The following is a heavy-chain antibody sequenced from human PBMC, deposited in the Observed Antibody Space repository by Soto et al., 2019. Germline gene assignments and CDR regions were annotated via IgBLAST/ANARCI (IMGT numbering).Heavy chain of an antibody. V-gene: IGHV1-3*01. J-gene: IGHJ6*02. D-gene: IGHD3-10*01. CDR2: INAGNGNT. Sequence: QVQLVQSGAEVKKPGASVKVSCKASGYTFTSYAMHWVRQAPGQRLEWMGWINAGNGNTKYSQKFQGRVTITRDTSASTAYMELSSLRSEDTAVYYCARAGRGVAANYGMDVWGQGTTVTVSS. CDR1: GYTFTSYA. CDR3: ARAGRGVAANYGMDV.